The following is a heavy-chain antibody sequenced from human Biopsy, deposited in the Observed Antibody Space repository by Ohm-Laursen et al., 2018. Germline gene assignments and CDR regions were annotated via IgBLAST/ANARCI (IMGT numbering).Heavy chain of an antibody. CDR3: ARGSNDFGGLYFPR. CDR1: GGSVTGHY. J-gene: IGHJ4*02. D-gene: IGHD4-23*01. V-gene: IGHV4-59*02. CDR2: ISYTGYT. Sequence: SETLSLTCTVSGGSVTGHYWSWIRQPPGKGLEWIGHISYTGYTNYNASLKSRVTISVDTSRNHFFLRLSSLTAADTAVYYCARGSNDFGGLYFPRWGQGTLLTVSS.